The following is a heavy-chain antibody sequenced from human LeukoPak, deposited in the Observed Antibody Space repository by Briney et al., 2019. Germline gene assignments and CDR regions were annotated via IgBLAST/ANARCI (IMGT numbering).Heavy chain of an antibody. J-gene: IGHJ4*02. V-gene: IGHV3-23*01. D-gene: IGHD1-26*01. CDR1: GFTFSRNA. Sequence: GGSLRLSCAVSGFTFSRNAMNWVRQAPGKGLEGVASISGNGLGTYYADSVKGRFNISRDNSKNTLYLHMESLRTEDTAVYYCAKDANYFDSGSYLIPFDFWGQGTRVTVSS. CDR3: AKDANYFDSGSYLIPFDF. CDR2: ISGNGLGT.